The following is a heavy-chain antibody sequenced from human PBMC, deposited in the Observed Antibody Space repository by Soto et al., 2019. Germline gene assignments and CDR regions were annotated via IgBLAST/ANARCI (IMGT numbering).Heavy chain of an antibody. CDR3: ARDPAGYSYAGDY. D-gene: IGHD5-18*01. CDR2: IIPILGAA. CDR1: GGTFSSYT. V-gene: IGHV1-69*16. Sequence: QVQLLQSGAELKKPGSSVKVSCTASGGTFSSYTISWVRQAPGQGLEWVGGIIPILGAANYAQNFQGRVTSTADESTSTAYMELNSLKSEDTDVYYGARDPAGYSYAGDYWCQGTLVTDS. J-gene: IGHJ4*02.